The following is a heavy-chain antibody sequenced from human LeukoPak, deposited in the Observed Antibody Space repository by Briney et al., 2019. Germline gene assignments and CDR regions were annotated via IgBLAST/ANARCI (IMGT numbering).Heavy chain of an antibody. D-gene: IGHD6-13*01. CDR3: ARAAAGTDLGYFDY. Sequence: SVKVSCKASGGTFSSYDISWVRQAPGRGLEWMGGITPMFGTAKYAQKFQGRVTITAVESMSTAYMELSSLRSEDTAVYYCARAAAGTDLGYFDYWGQGTLVTVSS. CDR1: GGTFSSYD. V-gene: IGHV1-69*01. J-gene: IGHJ4*02. CDR2: ITPMFGTA.